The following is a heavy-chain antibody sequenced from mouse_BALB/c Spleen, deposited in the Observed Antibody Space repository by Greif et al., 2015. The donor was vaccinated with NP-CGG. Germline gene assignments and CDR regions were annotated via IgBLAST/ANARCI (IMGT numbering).Heavy chain of an antibody. J-gene: IGHJ4*01. D-gene: IGHD2-1*01. Sequence: QVQLQQPGAELVKPGASVKLSCKASGYTFTSYWMHWVKQRPGQGLEWIGEIDPSDSYTNYNQKFKGKATLTVDKSSSTAYMQLSSLTSEDSAVYYCARKGLYYGNYGYAMDYWGQGTSVTVSS. CDR2: IDPSDSYT. CDR3: ARKGLYYGNYGYAMDY. V-gene: IGHV1-69*02. CDR1: GYTFTSYW.